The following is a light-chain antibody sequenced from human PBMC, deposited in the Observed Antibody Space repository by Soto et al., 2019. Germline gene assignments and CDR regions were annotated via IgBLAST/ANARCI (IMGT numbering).Light chain of an antibody. J-gene: IGKJ3*01. V-gene: IGKV3-20*01. CDR1: QSVSSSY. Sequence: EIVLTQSPGTLSLSPGERATLSCRASQSVSSSYLAWYQQKPGQAPRLLMYGASSRATGIPDRFRGSGYGTDFTLTISRLEPEDFAVYYCQQYGSSPGFTFGPGTKVDIK. CDR3: QQYGSSPGFT. CDR2: GAS.